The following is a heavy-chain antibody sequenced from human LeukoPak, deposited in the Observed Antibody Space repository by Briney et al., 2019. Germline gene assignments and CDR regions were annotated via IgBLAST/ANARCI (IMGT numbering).Heavy chain of an antibody. D-gene: IGHD5-12*01. CDR3: ARDYPPEWLRTTRSDYRYMDV. V-gene: IGHV1-2*02. Sequence: ASVKVSCKASGYTFTGYYMHWVRQAPGQGLEWMGWIIPNSGGTNYAQKFQGRVTMTRDTSISTAYMELSRLRSDDTAVYYCARDYPPEWLRTTRSDYRYMDVWGKGTTVTVSS. CDR2: IIPNSGGT. CDR1: GYTFTGYY. J-gene: IGHJ6*03.